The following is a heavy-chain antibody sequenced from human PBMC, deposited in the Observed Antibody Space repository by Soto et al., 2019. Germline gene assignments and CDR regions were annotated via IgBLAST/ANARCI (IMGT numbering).Heavy chain of an antibody. CDR2: ITSSNTYI. CDR1: GFTFSAYS. CDR3: ARDLLEGYGHARQPDY. J-gene: IGHJ4*02. V-gene: IGHV3-21*06. D-gene: IGHD5-18*01. Sequence: EVQLVESGGGLVKPGGSLRLSCVASGFTFSAYSMRWVRQAPGQGLEWVSSITSSNTYIYYTRSVEGRFTISRDDAKNSLHLQMSSLRAEDTAVYYCARDLLEGYGHARQPDYWGQGTLVTVSS.